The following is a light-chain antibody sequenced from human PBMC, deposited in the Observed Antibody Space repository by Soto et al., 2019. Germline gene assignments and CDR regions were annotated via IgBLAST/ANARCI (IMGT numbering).Light chain of an antibody. CDR3: QHYLNYPIT. V-gene: IGKV1-39*01. CDR1: QGIRTY. J-gene: IGKJ5*01. Sequence: DIQMTQSPASLSASVGDRVTITCRASQGIRTYLNWFQQPPGKAPKLLIYAASTLQSGVPSRFSGNASGTDFTLTITSLHPEDFATYHCQHYLNYPITFGQGTRLEIK. CDR2: AAS.